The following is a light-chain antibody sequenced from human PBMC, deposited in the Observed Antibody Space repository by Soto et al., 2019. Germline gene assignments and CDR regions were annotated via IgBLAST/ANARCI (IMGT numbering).Light chain of an antibody. CDR1: QSVSSK. V-gene: IGKV3-15*01. CDR2: GAS. CDR3: QQYNNWPHT. Sequence: EIVMTQSPATLSVSPGERATLSCRASQSVSSKLAWFQQKPGQAPRLLIYGASTRATGIPARFSGSGSGTEFTLTINSLQPEDFAVYYCQQYNNWPHTFGQGTKREIK. J-gene: IGKJ2*01.